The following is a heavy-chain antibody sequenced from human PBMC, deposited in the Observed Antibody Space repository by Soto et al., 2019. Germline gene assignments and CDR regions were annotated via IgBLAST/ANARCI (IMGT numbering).Heavy chain of an antibody. D-gene: IGHD6-19*01. Sequence: ASVKVSCKASGYTFTSYAMIWVRQAPGKGLEWVSAISGSGTTAYYADSVKGRFIFSRDNPKNTMYLQMNSLRAEDTAVYFCAKTTDGWFSAFEIWGQGTVVTVSS. V-gene: IGHV3-23*01. J-gene: IGHJ3*02. CDR2: ISGSGTTA. CDR1: GYTFTSYA. CDR3: AKTTDGWFSAFEI.